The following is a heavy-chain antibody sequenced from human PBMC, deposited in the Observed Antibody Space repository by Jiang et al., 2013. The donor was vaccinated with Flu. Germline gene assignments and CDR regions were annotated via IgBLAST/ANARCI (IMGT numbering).Heavy chain of an antibody. CDR3: AKDRARITTEGAFDI. D-gene: IGHD3-3*01. V-gene: IGHV3-9*01. CDR1: GFTFDDYS. J-gene: IGHJ3*02. Sequence: VQLVESGGGLVQPGRSLTLSCAASGFTFDDYSMHWVRQAPGKGLEWVAHISWNSGTLGYADSVKGRFTVSRDNAENSLYLQMNSLKPDDTALYYCAKDRARITTEGAFDIWGQRGQWSSSLQ. CDR2: ISWNSGTL.